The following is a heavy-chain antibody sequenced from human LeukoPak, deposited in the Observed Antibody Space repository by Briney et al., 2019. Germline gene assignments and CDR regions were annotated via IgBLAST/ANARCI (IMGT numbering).Heavy chain of an antibody. CDR3: AKGGHDAFDI. J-gene: IGHJ3*02. Sequence: GGSLRLPCAASGFTFSSYGMHWVRQAPGKGLEWVAVISYDGSNKYYADSVKGRFTISRDNSKNTLYLQMNSLRAEDTAVYYCAKGGHDAFDIWGQGTMVTVSS. V-gene: IGHV3-30*18. CDR1: GFTFSSYG. CDR2: ISYDGSNK.